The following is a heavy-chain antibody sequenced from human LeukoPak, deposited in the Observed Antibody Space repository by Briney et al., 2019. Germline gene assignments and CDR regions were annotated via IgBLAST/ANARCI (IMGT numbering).Heavy chain of an antibody. V-gene: IGHV3-30*03. Sequence: GGSLGLSCAASGFTFSSYGMHWVRQAPGKGLEWVAVISYDGSNKYYADSVKGRFTISRDNSKNTLYLQMNSLRAEDTAVYYCCSSTIGYWGQGTPVTVSS. D-gene: IGHD2-2*01. CDR1: GFTFSSYG. CDR3: CSSTIGY. J-gene: IGHJ4*02. CDR2: ISYDGSNK.